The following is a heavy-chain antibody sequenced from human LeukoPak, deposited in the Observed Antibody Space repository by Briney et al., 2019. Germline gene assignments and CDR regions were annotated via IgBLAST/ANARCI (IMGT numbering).Heavy chain of an antibody. J-gene: IGHJ6*03. D-gene: IGHD3-10*01. CDR1: GFTFSSYA. V-gene: IGHV3-64*01. CDR2: ISSNGGST. Sequence: GGSLRLSCAASGFTFSSYALHWVRQAPGKGLEYVSAISSNGGSTYYANSVKGRFTISRDNSKNTLYLQMNSLRAEDTAVYYCATALRGSGSYPYYMDVWGKGTTVTVSS. CDR3: ATALRGSGSYPYYMDV.